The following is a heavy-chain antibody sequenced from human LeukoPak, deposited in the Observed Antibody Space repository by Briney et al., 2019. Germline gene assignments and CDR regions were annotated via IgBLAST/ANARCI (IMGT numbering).Heavy chain of an antibody. CDR1: GYTLTELS. CDR2: FDPEDGET. J-gene: IGHJ3*02. Sequence: ASVKVSCKVSGYTLTELSMHWVRQAPGKGLEWMGGFDPEDGETIYAQKFQGRVTMTEDTSTDTAYMELSSLRSEDTAVYYCATRTRRYCSSTSCPDAFDIWGQGTMVTVSS. D-gene: IGHD2-2*01. CDR3: ATRTRRYCSSTSCPDAFDI. V-gene: IGHV1-24*01.